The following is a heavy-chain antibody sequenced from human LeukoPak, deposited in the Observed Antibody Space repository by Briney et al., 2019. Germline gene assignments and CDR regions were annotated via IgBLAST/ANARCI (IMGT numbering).Heavy chain of an antibody. V-gene: IGHV4-59*01. D-gene: IGHD3-10*01. CDR1: GGSISRYY. J-gene: IGHJ3*02. Sequence: SETLSLTCTVSGGSISRYYWSWIRQPPGKGLEWIGYIYYSGSTNYNPSLKSRVTISVDTSKNQFSLKLSSVTAADTAVYYCARDSIYGSGSYYNRGRTDAFDIWGQGTMVTVSS. CDR2: IYYSGST. CDR3: ARDSIYGSGSYYNRGRTDAFDI.